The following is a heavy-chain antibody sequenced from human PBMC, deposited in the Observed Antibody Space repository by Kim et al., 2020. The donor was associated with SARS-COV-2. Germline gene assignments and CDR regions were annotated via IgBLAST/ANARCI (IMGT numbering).Heavy chain of an antibody. CDR1: GFTVSSNY. J-gene: IGHJ4*02. V-gene: IGHV3-53*04. CDR2: IYSGGST. D-gene: IGHD3-10*01. Sequence: GGSLRLSCAASGFTVSSNYMSWVRQAPGKGLEWVSVIYSGGSTYYADSVKGRFTISRHNSKNTLYLQMNSLRAEDTAVYYCARDYYGSGSYPTHWGQGTLVTVSS. CDR3: ARDYYGSGSYPTH.